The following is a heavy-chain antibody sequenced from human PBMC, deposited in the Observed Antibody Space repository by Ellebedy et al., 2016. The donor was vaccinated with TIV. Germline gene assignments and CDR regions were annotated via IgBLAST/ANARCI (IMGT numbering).Heavy chain of an antibody. V-gene: IGHV3-23*01. CDR1: GFTFSSYA. CDR3: AKDFFWSGYSSPSVEDY. J-gene: IGHJ4*02. D-gene: IGHD3-3*01. CDR2: ISGSGGST. Sequence: GESLKISXAASGFTFSSYAMSWVRQAPGKGLEWVSAISGSGGSTYYADSVKGRFTISRDNSKNTLYLQMNSLRAEDTAVYYCAKDFFWSGYSSPSVEDYWGQGTLVTVSS.